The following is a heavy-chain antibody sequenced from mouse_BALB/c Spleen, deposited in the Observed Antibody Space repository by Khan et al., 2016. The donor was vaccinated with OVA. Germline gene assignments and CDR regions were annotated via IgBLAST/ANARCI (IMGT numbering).Heavy chain of an antibody. Sequence: EVELVESGGGLVKPGGSLKLSCAASGFTFSDYYMYWVRQTPEKRLEWVATISDGGNYTSYPDSVKGRFTISRDNAKNNLYLKMSSLKSEDTAMYYCARGGYGSFAFWGQGTLVTVSA. J-gene: IGHJ3*01. D-gene: IGHD2-14*01. CDR1: GFTFSDYY. CDR2: ISDGGNYT. CDR3: ARGGYGSFAF. V-gene: IGHV5-4*02.